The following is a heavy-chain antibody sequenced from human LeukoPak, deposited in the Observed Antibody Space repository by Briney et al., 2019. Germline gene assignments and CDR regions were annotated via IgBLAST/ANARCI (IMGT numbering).Heavy chain of an antibody. CDR2: IYPGDSDT. CDR3: ARHSEQLGYYDILTGYYIDY. J-gene: IGHJ4*02. Sequence: GESLKTSCKGSGYSFTSYWIGWVRQMPGKGLEWMGIIYPGDSDTRYSPSFQGQVTISADKSISTAYLQWSSLKASDTAMYYCARHSEQLGYYDILTGYYIDYWGQGTLVTVSS. D-gene: IGHD3-9*01. V-gene: IGHV5-51*01. CDR1: GYSFTSYW.